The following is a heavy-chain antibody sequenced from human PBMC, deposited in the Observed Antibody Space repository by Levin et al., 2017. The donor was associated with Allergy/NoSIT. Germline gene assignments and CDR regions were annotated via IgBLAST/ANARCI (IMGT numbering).Heavy chain of an antibody. CDR1: GFTFSGSA. CDR3: TRQTTGSGSYQYGMDV. Sequence: LSLTCAASGFTFSGSAMHWVRQASGKGLEWVGRIRSKANSYATAYAASVKGRFTISRDDSKNTAYLQMNSLKTEDTAVYYCTRQTTGSGSYQYGMDVWGQGTTVTVSS. D-gene: IGHD3-10*01. CDR2: IRSKANSYAT. V-gene: IGHV3-73*01. J-gene: IGHJ6*02.